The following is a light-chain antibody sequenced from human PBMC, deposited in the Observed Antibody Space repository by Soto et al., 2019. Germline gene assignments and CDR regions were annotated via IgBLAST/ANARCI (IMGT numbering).Light chain of an antibody. V-gene: IGKV3-11*01. CDR2: DAS. CDR3: QQRSNWPVT. Sequence: EIVLTQSPATLSLSPGDRAILSCRASQSVSSYLAWYQQNPGQAPRLLIYDASNRATGIPARFSGRGSGTDFTVTISSLEPEDFEVYYCQQRSNWPVTFGPGTKVDIK. J-gene: IGKJ3*01. CDR1: QSVSSY.